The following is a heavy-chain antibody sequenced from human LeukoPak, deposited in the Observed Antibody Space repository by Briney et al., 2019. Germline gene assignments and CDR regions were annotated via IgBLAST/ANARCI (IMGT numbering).Heavy chain of an antibody. D-gene: IGHD2-2*01. J-gene: IGHJ3*01. Sequence: PGGSLRLSCAASGFTFSSYAMSWVRQAPGKGLEWVSAISGSGGGTYYADSVKGRFTISRDNSKNTLYLRMNSLRAEDTAVYYCARCTASCYANAFDVWGQGTLLTVSS. CDR2: ISGSGGGT. V-gene: IGHV3-23*01. CDR1: GFTFSSYA. CDR3: ARCTASCYANAFDV.